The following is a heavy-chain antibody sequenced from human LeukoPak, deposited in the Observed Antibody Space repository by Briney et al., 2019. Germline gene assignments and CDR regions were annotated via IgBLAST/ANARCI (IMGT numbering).Heavy chain of an antibody. J-gene: IGHJ4*02. CDR2: ISYDGSNK. V-gene: IGHV3-30-3*02. D-gene: IGHD5-18*01. CDR1: GFTFSSYA. Sequence: GGSLRLSCAASGFTFSSYAMHWVRQAPSKGLEWVAVISYDGSNKYYADSVKGRFTISRDNSKNTLYLQMNSLRAEDTALYYCVKAGYSSPWYYFDHWGQGTLVTVSS. CDR3: VKAGYSSPWYYFDH.